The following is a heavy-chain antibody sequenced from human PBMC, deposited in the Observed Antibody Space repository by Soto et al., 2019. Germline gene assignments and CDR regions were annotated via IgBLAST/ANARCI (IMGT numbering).Heavy chain of an antibody. CDR1: GFTFSNYA. Sequence: EVQLLESGGGLLQPGGSLRLSCTASGFTFSNYAMSWVRQAPGKGLAWVSTFSSGGGGTYFADSVKGRFTISSDNSKNALSLQSNSLRSEDTAVSYCKPASRYCSGANCFTFDYWGLGTLVTVSA. V-gene: IGHV3-23*01. CDR2: FSSGGGGT. D-gene: IGHD2-15*01. J-gene: IGHJ4*02. CDR3: KPASRYCSGANCFTFDY.